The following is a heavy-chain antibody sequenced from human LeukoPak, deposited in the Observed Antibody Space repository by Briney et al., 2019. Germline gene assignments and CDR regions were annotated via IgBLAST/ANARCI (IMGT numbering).Heavy chain of an antibody. V-gene: IGHV4-4*07. Sequence: KPSETLSLTCIVSGGSITSYYWSWIRQPAGKGLEWIGRIHTSGSTNYNPSLKSRVTISVDTSKNQFSLKLSSVTAADTAVYYCARAYGSRNYYHEFVWWYWGQGTLVTVSP. D-gene: IGHD3-10*01. CDR3: ARAYGSRNYYHEFVWWY. J-gene: IGHJ4*02. CDR2: IHTSGST. CDR1: GGSITSYY.